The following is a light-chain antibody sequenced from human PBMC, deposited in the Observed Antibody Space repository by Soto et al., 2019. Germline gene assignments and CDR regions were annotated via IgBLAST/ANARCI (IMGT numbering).Light chain of an antibody. CDR2: SDN. Sequence: QSVLTQPPSASETPGQRVTISCSGSSSNIGSNIVNWYQQLPGAAPKLLIYSDNQRPSGVPDRFSGSKSGTSASLAISGLQSEEEADDYCAAWDVSLNGVVFGGGTKLTVL. CDR3: AAWDVSLNGVV. J-gene: IGLJ2*01. CDR1: SSNIGSNI. V-gene: IGLV1-44*01.